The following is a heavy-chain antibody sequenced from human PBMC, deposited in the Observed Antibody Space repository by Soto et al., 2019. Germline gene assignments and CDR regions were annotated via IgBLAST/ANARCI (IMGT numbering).Heavy chain of an antibody. V-gene: IGHV1-18*01. D-gene: IGHD5-12*01. CDR2: ISAYNGNT. CDR1: GYTFTGYG. J-gene: IGHJ4*02. Sequence: QVQLVQSGAEVKKPGASVKVSCKASGYTFTGYGISWVRQAPGQGLEWMGWISAYNGNTNYAQKLQGRVTMTTDTSTSTAYMERRSLRSDDTAVYYCARDIEDWGGYSHPFDYWGQGTLVTVSS. CDR3: ARDIEDWGGYSHPFDY.